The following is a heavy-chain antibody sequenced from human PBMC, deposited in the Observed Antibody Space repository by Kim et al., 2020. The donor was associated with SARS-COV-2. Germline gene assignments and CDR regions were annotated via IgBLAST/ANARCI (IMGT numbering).Heavy chain of an antibody. V-gene: IGHV3-53*01. CDR3: ASRGEMATMNFDY. Sequence: GGSLRLSCAASGFTVSSNYMSWLRQAPGKGLEWVSVIYSGGSTYYADSVKGRFTISRDNSKNTLYLQMNSLRSEDTAVYYCASRGEMATMNFDYWGQGTLVTVSS. J-gene: IGHJ4*02. CDR2: IYSGGST. D-gene: IGHD3-16*01. CDR1: GFTVSSNY.